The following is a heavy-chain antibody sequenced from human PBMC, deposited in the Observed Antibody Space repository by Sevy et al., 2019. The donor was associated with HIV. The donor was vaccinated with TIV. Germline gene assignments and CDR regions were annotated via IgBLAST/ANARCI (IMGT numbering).Heavy chain of an antibody. D-gene: IGHD2-2*01. CDR3: ARDGGCSSTSCLLYFDS. J-gene: IGHJ4*02. CDR1: GFTFSDYY. Sequence: WGSLRLSCAASGFTFSDYYMNWVRQAPGKGLEWVSSISSRSSYIHYADSVRGRFTISRDNAKNSLYLQMNSLRVDDTAVYFCARDGGCSSTSCLLYFDSWGQGALVTVSS. V-gene: IGHV3-21*01. CDR2: ISSRSSYI.